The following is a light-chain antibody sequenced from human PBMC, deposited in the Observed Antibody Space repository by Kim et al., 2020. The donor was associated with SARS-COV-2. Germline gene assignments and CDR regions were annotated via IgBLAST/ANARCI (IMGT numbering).Light chain of an antibody. CDR1: SSDIGGYNH. V-gene: IGLV2-14*04. CDR3: GSHASGSTWV. CDR2: DVN. Sequence: GQSHTSSCTGTSSDIGGYNHVSWYQQYPGKAPKLMIYDVNKRPSGVSNRFSGSKSDNTASLTISGLQTDDESDYYCGSHASGSTWVFGGGTKVTVL. J-gene: IGLJ2*01.